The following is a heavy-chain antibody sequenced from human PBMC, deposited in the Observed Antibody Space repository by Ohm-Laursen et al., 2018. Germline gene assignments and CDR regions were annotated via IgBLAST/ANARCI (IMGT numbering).Heavy chain of an antibody. J-gene: IGHJ6*02. V-gene: IGHV1-2*02. Sequence: GASVKVSCKASGYTFTGYYMHWVRQAPGQGLEWMGWINPNSGGTNYAQKFQGRVTMTRDTSISTAYMELSRLRSDDTAVYYCAREVIVVVPAAPTPTKWDVWGQGTTVTVSS. CDR3: AREVIVVVPAAPTPTKWDV. CDR2: INPNSGGT. D-gene: IGHD2-2*01. CDR1: GYTFTGYY.